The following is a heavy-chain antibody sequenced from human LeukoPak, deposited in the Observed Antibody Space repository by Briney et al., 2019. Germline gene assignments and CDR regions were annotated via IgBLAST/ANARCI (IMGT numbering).Heavy chain of an antibody. CDR3: ARSAPAAAGTGPMDV. D-gene: IGHD6-13*01. V-gene: IGHV3-21*01. CDR2: ISSSSSYI. J-gene: IGHJ6*03. Sequence: GALRLSCAASGFTFSNYSMNWVRQAPGKGLEWVSSISSSSSYIYYADSVKGRFTISRDNAKNSLYLQMNSLRAEDTTVYYCARSAPAAAGTGPMDVWGKGTTVTVSS. CDR1: GFTFSNYS.